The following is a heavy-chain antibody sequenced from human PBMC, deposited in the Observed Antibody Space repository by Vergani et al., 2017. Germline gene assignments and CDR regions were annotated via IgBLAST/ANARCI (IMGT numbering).Heavy chain of an antibody. CDR2: ISSSSSYI. Sequence: EVQLVESGGGLVKPGGSLRLSCAASGFTFSSYSMNWVRQAPGKGLEWVSSISSSSSYIYYADSVKGRFTISRDNAKNSLYLQMNSLRAEDTAVYCCARDSVPSLYDILTGYWLWGQGTLVTVSS. CDR3: ARDSVPSLYDILTGYWL. V-gene: IGHV3-21*01. J-gene: IGHJ4*02. CDR1: GFTFSSYS. D-gene: IGHD3-9*01.